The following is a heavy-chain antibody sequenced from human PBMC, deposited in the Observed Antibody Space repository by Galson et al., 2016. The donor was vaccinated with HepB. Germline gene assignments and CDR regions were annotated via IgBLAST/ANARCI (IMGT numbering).Heavy chain of an antibody. J-gene: IGHJ6*04. CDR1: GFTFSSYG. D-gene: IGHD2-2*01. Sequence: SLRLSCAASGFTFSSYGMHWVRQAPGKGLEWVAAISYDGSHQCYADSVKGRFTISRDSPKNTLFLQMNSLRAEDTAVYYCAKDGCTSCVYYYYGVDVWGKGTTVTVSS. CDR2: ISYDGSHQ. V-gene: IGHV3-30*18. CDR3: AKDGCTSCVYYYYGVDV.